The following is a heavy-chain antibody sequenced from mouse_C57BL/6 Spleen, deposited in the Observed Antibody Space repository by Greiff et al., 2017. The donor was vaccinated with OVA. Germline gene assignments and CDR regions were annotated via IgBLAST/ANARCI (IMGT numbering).Heavy chain of an antibody. V-gene: IGHV5-6*01. D-gene: IGHD1-1*01. J-gene: IGHJ1*03. CDR1: GFTFSSYG. CDR3: ARHVGGSINWYFDV. CDR2: ISSGGSYT. Sequence: EVQGVESGGDLVKPGGSLKLSCAASGFTFSSYGMSWVRQTPDKRLEWVATISSGGSYTYYPDSVKGRFTISRDNAKNTLYLQMSSLKSEDTAMYYCARHVGGSINWYFDVWGTGTTVTVSS.